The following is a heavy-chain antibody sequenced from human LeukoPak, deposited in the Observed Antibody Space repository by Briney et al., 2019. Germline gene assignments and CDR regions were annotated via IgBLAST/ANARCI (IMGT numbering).Heavy chain of an antibody. J-gene: IGHJ3*02. CDR3: TRDGYGFDI. Sequence: HPGGYLRLSCAASGFSFSSYWMHWVRQAPGKGLVWVSRINGDGSSTSYADSVKGRFTISRDNAKNTLYLQMNSLRAEDTAVYYCTRDGYGFDIWGQGTMATVSS. V-gene: IGHV3-74*01. CDR1: GFSFSSYW. CDR2: INGDGSST.